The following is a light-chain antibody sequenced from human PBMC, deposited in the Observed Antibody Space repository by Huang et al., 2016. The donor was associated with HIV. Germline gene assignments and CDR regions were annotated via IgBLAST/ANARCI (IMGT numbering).Light chain of an antibody. J-gene: IGKJ3*01. CDR3: QQSIRTPFT. Sequence: DIQMTQSPSSLSASVGDRVTITCRAGQIVNTYLNWYHQRPCKAPSLLIYGASRLHSGVPSRFSGSGSGSDFTLIISGLQPEDIGTYYCQQSIRTPFTFGPGTKVYVK. V-gene: IGKV1-39*01. CDR1: QIVNTY. CDR2: GAS.